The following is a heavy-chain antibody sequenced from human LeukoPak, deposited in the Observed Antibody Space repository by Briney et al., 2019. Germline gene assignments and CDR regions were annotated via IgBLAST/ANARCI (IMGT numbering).Heavy chain of an antibody. J-gene: IGHJ4*02. Sequence: AGGSLRLSCAASGFTFSTYAMSWVRQAPGRGLEWVSAISGSGSDTYYADSVKGRFTISRDNSKNTLHLRMNSLRAEDTAVYYCAKDLGGEGGSGFPGYWGQGTLVTVSS. CDR2: ISGSGSDT. V-gene: IGHV3-23*01. CDR3: AKDLGGEGGSGFPGY. D-gene: IGHD3-10*01. CDR1: GFTFSTYA.